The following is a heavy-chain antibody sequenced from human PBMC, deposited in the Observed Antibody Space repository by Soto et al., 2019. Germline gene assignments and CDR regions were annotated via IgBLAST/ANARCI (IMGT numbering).Heavy chain of an antibody. CDR2: IIPIFGTA. CDR1: GGTFSSYA. Sequence: EASVKVSCKASGGTFSSYAISWVRQAPGQGLEWMGGIIPIFGTANYAQKFQGRVTITADESTSTAYMELSSLRSEDTAVYYCARGLDSSSWSDYYYGMDVWGQGTTVTVSS. J-gene: IGHJ6*02. V-gene: IGHV1-69*13. CDR3: ARGLDSSSWSDYYYGMDV. D-gene: IGHD6-13*01.